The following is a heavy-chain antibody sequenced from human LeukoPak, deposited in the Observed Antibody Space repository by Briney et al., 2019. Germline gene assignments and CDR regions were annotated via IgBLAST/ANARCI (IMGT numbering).Heavy chain of an antibody. Sequence: ASVKVSCKASGYTFTSYGISWVRQAPGQGLEWMGWISAYNGNTNYAQKFQGRVTMTRNTSISTAYMELSSLRSEDTAVYYCARESVMQQLNLWGQGTLVTVSS. CDR2: ISAYNGNT. V-gene: IGHV1-18*01. CDR3: ARESVMQQLNL. D-gene: IGHD6-13*01. CDR1: GYTFTSYG. J-gene: IGHJ4*02.